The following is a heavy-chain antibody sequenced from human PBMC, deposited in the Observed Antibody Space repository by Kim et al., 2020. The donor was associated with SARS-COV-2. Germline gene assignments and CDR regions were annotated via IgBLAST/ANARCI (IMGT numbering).Heavy chain of an antibody. CDR1: GYSFTSYW. V-gene: IGHV5-10-1*01. CDR3: ARRYLGRCSGGSCYSVEGKDYY. CDR2: IDPSDSYT. Sequence: GESLKISCKGSGYSFTSYWISWVRQMPGKGLEWMGRIDPSDSYTNYSPSFQGHVTISADKSISTAYLQWSSLKASDTAMYYCARRYLGRCSGGSCYSVEGKDYYWGQGTLVTVSS. J-gene: IGHJ4*02. D-gene: IGHD2-15*01.